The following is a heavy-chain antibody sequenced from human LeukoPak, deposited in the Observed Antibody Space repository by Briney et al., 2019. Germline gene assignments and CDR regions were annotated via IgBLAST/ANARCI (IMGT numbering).Heavy chain of an antibody. CDR1: GFTVSSNY. CDR2: IYSGGST. V-gene: IGHV3-66*04. Sequence: GGSLRLSCAASGFTVSSNYMSWVRQPPGKGLEWVSVIYSGGSTYYADSVRGRFTISRDNSKNTLYLQMGSLRTDDMAVYYCVRLGDSSSYRAEYFQHWGQGTLVTVSS. J-gene: IGHJ1*01. D-gene: IGHD3-22*01. CDR3: VRLGDSSSYRAEYFQH.